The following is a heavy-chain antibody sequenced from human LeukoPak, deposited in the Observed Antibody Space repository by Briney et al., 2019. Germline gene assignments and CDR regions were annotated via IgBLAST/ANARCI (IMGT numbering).Heavy chain of an antibody. Sequence: ASVKVSCKASGYTFTGYYMHWVRQAPGQGLEWMGWINPNSGGTNYAQKFQGRVTMTRDTSISTAYMELSRLRSDDEAVYYCARERGRGQYISLSRGSNWFDPWGQGTLVTVSS. J-gene: IGHJ5*02. D-gene: IGHD3-16*01. CDR2: INPNSGGT. CDR3: ARERGRGQYISLSRGSNWFDP. V-gene: IGHV1-2*02. CDR1: GYTFTGYY.